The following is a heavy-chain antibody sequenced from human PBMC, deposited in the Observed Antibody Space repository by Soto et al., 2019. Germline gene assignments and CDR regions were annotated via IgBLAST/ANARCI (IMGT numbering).Heavy chain of an antibody. CDR2: IYYNGNT. Sequence: SETLSLTCSVSGGSISSYYWNWIRQPPGKGLEWIGYIYYNGNTNYNPSLRSRVILSLDTSKNQFSLKLSSVTAADTAVYYCARDKGGYSGYPTYNWFDPWGQGTLVTVSS. CDR3: ARDKGGYSGYPTYNWFDP. J-gene: IGHJ5*02. D-gene: IGHD5-12*01. CDR1: GGSISSYY. V-gene: IGHV4-59*01.